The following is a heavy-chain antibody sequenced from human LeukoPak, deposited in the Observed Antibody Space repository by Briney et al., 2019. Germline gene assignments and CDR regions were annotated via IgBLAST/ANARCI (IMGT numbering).Heavy chain of an antibody. J-gene: IGHJ4*02. CDR3: VKGRPIDY. CDR1: GFTFSSNA. V-gene: IGHV3-64D*06. Sequence: GGSLRLPCSASGFTFSSNAMHWVRQPPGKGLEYVSVISSNGGNTYYADSVKGRFTISRDNSKNTVYLQMSSLRADDTAVYYCVKGRPIDYWGQGTLVTVSS. CDR2: ISSNGGNT.